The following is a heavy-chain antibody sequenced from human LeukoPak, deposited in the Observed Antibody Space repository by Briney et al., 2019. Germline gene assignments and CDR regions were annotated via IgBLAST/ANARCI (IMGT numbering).Heavy chain of an antibody. CDR2: VYTSGGV. CDR3: AALHYFGPAATRT. CDR1: VASIKSYH. V-gene: IGHV4-4*07. J-gene: IGHJ5*02. Sequence: SGTLSLTCSVSVASIKSYHWSWSQQSAGKGREWIGLVYTSGGVDHNPSLENRVSMSVATSRNELLLKLDSATCADTSGYCCAALHYFGPAATRTWGQAPLATVYS. D-gene: IGHD2/OR15-2a*01.